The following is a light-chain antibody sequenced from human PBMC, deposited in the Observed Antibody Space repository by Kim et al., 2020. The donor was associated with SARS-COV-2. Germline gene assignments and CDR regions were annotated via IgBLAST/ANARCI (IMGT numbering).Light chain of an antibody. CDR2: TNN. CDR3: AAWEDSPDGYVV. CDR1: TSNIETNT. Sequence: RVSISCSGSTSNIETNTVNWYQQLPGAAPKLLIHTNNHRPSGVPDRFSGSRFGTSASLTISGLQSEDEADYFCAAWEDSPDGYVVFGGGTQLTVL. J-gene: IGLJ2*01. V-gene: IGLV1-44*01.